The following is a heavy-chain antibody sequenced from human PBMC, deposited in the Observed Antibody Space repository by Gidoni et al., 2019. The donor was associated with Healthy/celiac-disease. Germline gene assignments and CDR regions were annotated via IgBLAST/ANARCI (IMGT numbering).Heavy chain of an antibody. Sequence: QVQLVQSGAEVKKPGASVKVSCKASGYTFPGYYMHWVRQAPGQGLEWMGWINPNSGGTNYAQKFQGRVTMTRDTSISTAYMELSRLRSDDTAVYYCARDEDHDYGDLPFDYWGQGTLVTVSS. CDR2: INPNSGGT. V-gene: IGHV1-2*02. CDR3: ARDEDHDYGDLPFDY. CDR1: GYTFPGYY. D-gene: IGHD4-17*01. J-gene: IGHJ4*02.